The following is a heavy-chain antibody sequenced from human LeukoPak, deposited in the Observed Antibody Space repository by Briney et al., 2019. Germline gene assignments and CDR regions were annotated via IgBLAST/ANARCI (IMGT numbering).Heavy chain of an antibody. CDR1: GFTFDDYG. D-gene: IGHD3-22*01. CDR3: AREARLYSSPDAFDI. CDR2: INWNGGST. J-gene: IGHJ3*02. V-gene: IGHV3-20*04. Sequence: PGGSLRLSCAASGFTFDDYGMSWVRQAPGKGLEWVSGINWNGGSTGYADSVKGRFTISRDNAKNSLYLQMNSLRAEDTAVYYCAREARLYSSPDAFDIWGQGTMVTVSS.